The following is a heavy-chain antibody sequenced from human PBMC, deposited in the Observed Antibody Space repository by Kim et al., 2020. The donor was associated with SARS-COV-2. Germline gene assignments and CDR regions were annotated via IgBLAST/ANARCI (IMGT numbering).Heavy chain of an antibody. D-gene: IGHD3-16*01. V-gene: IGHV3-30*02. J-gene: IGHJ6*02. Sequence: GRFTISRDSSKNTLYLQMDSLRPEDTAVYFCAKDKSFFYDYIWGRIGSMDVWGQGTTVTVSS. CDR3: AKDKSFFYDYIWGRIGSMDV.